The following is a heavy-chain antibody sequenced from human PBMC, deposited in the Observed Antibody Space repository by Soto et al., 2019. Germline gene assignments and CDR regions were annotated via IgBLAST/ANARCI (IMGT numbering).Heavy chain of an antibody. CDR3: ARDDATYCGGDCYRYFYYGMDI. CDR2: IIPMFPTA. Sequence: GASVKVSCKASGGTFSNHAISCVRQAPGQGLEWVGGIIPMFPTADYAQRFQGRVTITADDSTTTVYMELSGLRSEDTAMYYCARDDATYCGGDCYRYFYYGMDIWGQGTTVTVSS. J-gene: IGHJ6*02. CDR1: GGTFSNHA. D-gene: IGHD2-21*02. V-gene: IGHV1-69*13.